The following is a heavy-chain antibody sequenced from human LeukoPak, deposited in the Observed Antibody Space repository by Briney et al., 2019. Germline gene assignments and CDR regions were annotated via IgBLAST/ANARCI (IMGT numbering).Heavy chain of an antibody. J-gene: IGHJ4*02. CDR1: GFTFDDYA. Sequence: QPGGSLRLSCAASGFTFDDYAMHWVRQAPGKGLEWVSLISGDGGSTYYADSVKGRFTISRDNSKNSLYLQMNSLRAEDTAVYYCARGRITMIVGTKYFDYWGQGTLVTVSS. V-gene: IGHV3-43*02. D-gene: IGHD3-22*01. CDR3: ARGRITMIVGTKYFDY. CDR2: ISGDGGST.